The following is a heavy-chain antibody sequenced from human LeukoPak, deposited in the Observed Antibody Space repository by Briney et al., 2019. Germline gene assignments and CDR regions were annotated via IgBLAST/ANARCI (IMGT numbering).Heavy chain of an antibody. CDR3: ARELSVHDAFDI. J-gene: IGHJ3*02. Sequence: SETLSLTCTVSGASISSYFWSWIRQPPGKGLEWIGYIHVSATPNCNPSLKSRVTISVDTSKNQFSQKLNSVTAADTAVYYCARELSVHDAFDIWGHGTMVTVSS. V-gene: IGHV4-59*01. D-gene: IGHD2/OR15-2a*01. CDR1: GASISSYF. CDR2: IHVSATP.